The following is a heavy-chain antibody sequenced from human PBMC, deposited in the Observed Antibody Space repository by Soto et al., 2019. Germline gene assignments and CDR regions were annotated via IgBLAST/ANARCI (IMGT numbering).Heavy chain of an antibody. CDR1: GFSISSAW. CDR2: IKTKTQGETT. CDR3: TTGSVEGY. J-gene: IGHJ4*02. Sequence: EVQLAEPGGGLVKPGGSLRLSCAASGFSISSAWMNWVRQAPGKGLEWVGRIKTKTQGETTDYPAPVKGRFTISRDDSKNTLYLQMNSLKMEDTAVYYCTTGSVEGYWGQGTLVTVSS. D-gene: IGHD3-3*01. V-gene: IGHV3-15*07.